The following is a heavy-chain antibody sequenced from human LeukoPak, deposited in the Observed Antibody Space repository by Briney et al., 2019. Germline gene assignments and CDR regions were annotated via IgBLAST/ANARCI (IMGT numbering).Heavy chain of an antibody. Sequence: ASVKVSCKASGYSFTSHYMHWGRQAPGQGLEWLGLINPSGSSTLYAQKFQGRVTMTRDMSTTTDYMELSSRRSEDTAVYYCARDNSVGDIAWWFDPWGQGTLVTVSS. D-gene: IGHD3-16*02. CDR1: GYSFTSHY. CDR2: INPSGSST. V-gene: IGHV1-46*01. J-gene: IGHJ5*02. CDR3: ARDNSVGDIAWWFDP.